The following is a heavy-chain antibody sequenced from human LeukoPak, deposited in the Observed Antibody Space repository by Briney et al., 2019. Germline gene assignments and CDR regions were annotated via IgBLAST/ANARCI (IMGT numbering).Heavy chain of an antibody. Sequence: SVKVSCKASGGTFSSYAISWVRQAPGQGLEWMGRIIPILGIANYAQKFQGRVTITADKSTSTAYMELSSLGSEDTAVYYCARGLIVGATTSWGQGTLVTVSS. CDR3: ARGLIVGATTS. D-gene: IGHD1-26*01. CDR2: IIPILGIA. V-gene: IGHV1-69*04. J-gene: IGHJ4*02. CDR1: GGTFSSYA.